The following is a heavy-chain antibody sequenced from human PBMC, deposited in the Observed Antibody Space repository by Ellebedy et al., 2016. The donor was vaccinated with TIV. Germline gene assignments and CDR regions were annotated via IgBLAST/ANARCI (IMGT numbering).Heavy chain of an antibody. Sequence: ASVKVSCKASEYTFTSYDISWVRQATGQGPEWMGWMNPNNGHTGYAQKFQGRVTMTKNTSISTAYMELSSLRSDDTAVYYCAREFSALWFGESLSGMDVWGQGTTVTVSS. CDR2: MNPNNGHT. CDR3: AREFSALWFGESLSGMDV. J-gene: IGHJ6*02. CDR1: EYTFTSYD. D-gene: IGHD3-10*01. V-gene: IGHV1-8*01.